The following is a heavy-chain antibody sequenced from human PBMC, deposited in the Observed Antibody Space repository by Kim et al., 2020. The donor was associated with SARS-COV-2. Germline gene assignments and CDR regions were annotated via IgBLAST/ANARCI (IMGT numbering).Heavy chain of an antibody. J-gene: IGHJ4*02. CDR3: ASSTSGSYSPFDY. V-gene: IGHV1-69*02. D-gene: IGHD1-26*01. Sequence: YAQKFQGRVTITADKSTSTAYMELSSLRSEDTAVYYCASSTSGSYSPFDYWGQGTLVTVSS.